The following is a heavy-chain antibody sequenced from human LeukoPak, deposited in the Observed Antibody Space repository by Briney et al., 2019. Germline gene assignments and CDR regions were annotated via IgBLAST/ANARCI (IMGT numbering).Heavy chain of an antibody. CDR2: IYYSGST. J-gene: IGHJ4*02. Sequence: SETLSLTCTVSGGSISSYYWSWIRQPPGKGLEWIGYIYYSGSTNYNPSLKSRVTISVDTSKNQFSLKLSSVTAADTAVYYCARHVRLGNTAMVDWGQGTLVTVSS. V-gene: IGHV4-59*08. CDR1: GGSISSYY. CDR3: ARHVRLGNTAMVD. D-gene: IGHD5-18*01.